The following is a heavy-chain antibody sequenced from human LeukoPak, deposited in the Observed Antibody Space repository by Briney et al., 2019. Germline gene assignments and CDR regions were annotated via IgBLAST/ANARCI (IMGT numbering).Heavy chain of an antibody. CDR3: ARSTTKAFDI. D-gene: IGHD4-17*01. J-gene: IGHJ3*02. CDR1: GYTFSGHG. Sequence: ASVKVSCKASGYTFSGHGISWVRQAPGQGLEWTAWISAYNGNTNYAQKLQGRVTMTTDTSTSTAYMELRSLRSDDTAVYYCARSTTKAFDIWGQGTMVTVSS. V-gene: IGHV1-18*01. CDR2: ISAYNGNT.